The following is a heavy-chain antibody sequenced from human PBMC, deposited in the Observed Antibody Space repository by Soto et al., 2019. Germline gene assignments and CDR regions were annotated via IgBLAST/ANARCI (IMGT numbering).Heavy chain of an antibody. CDR1: GGSISSYY. J-gene: IGHJ5*02. CDR2: IYTSGST. Sequence: QVQLQESGPGLVKPSETLSLTCTVSGGSISSYYWSWIRQPAGKGLEWIGRIYTSGSTNYNPSLKRRVTMSVDTSKNQFSLKLSSVTAADTAVYYCARSRVPGYYDSSGYYIGWFDPWGQGTLVTVSS. V-gene: IGHV4-4*07. D-gene: IGHD3-22*01. CDR3: ARSRVPGYYDSSGYYIGWFDP.